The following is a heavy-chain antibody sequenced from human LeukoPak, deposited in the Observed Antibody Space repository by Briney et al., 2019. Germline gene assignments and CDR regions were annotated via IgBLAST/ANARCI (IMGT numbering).Heavy chain of an antibody. CDR1: GGSISTGGYS. D-gene: IGHD6-13*01. V-gene: IGHV4-30-4*07. J-gene: IGHJ5*02. CDR3: ARGKAAAGTFVDWFDP. CDR2: IYYSGST. Sequence: SETLSLTCAVSGGSISTGGYSWSWIRQPPGKGLEWIGYIYYSGSTYYNPSLKSRVTISVDTSKNQFSLNLSSVTAADTAVYYCARGKAAAGTFVDWFDPWGQGTLVTVSS.